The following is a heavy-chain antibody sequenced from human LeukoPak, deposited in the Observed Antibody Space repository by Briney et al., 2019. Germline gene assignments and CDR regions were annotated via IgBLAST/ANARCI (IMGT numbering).Heavy chain of an antibody. D-gene: IGHD3-10*01. CDR2: ISYSSSYI. V-gene: IGHV3-21*04. CDR1: GFSFSSSS. Sequence: GGSLRLSCAASGFSFSSSSMKWVRQTPGKGLEWVSSISYSSSYINYADSVKGRFTISRDNSKNTLYLQMNSLRAENTAVYYCAKAGSGYYYYGSGSSYKDYYCMDVWGKGTTVTVSS. J-gene: IGHJ6*04. CDR3: AKAGSGYYYYGSGSSYKDYYCMDV.